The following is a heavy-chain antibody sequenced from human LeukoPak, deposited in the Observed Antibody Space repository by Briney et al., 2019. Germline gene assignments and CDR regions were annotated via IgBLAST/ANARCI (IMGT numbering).Heavy chain of an antibody. Sequence: VASVKVWCKGSAGSFTIYANSWVRQAHGQGLEWKVRIIPIFGTANYAQKFQGRVAITADKSTSTAYMELSSLRSEDTAVYYCARVVKYCGGDCFIFDYWGQGTLVTVSS. CDR2: IIPIFGTA. J-gene: IGHJ4*02. CDR1: AGSFTIYA. CDR3: ARVVKYCGGDCFIFDY. V-gene: IGHV1-69*06. D-gene: IGHD2-21*02.